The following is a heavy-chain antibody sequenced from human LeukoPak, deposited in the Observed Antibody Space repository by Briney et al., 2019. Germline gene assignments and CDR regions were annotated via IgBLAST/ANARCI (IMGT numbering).Heavy chain of an antibody. CDR3: AKQSSRRLDYFDY. D-gene: IGHD6-13*01. V-gene: IGHV3-23*01. CDR2: ISGSGGST. CDR1: GITFSSYA. Sequence: GGSLRLSCAASGITFSSYAMSWVRQAPGKGLEWVSAISGSGGSTYYADSVKGRFTISRDNSKNTLYLQMNSLRAEDTAVYYCAKQSSRRLDYFDYWGQGTLVTVSS. J-gene: IGHJ4*02.